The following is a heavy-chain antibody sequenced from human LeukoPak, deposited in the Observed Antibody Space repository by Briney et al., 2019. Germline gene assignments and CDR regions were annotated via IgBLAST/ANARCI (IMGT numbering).Heavy chain of an antibody. Sequence: GGSLRLSCAASGFTFSSYEMNWVRQAPGKWLDWVSYISSGGSTIYYADSVKGRFTISRDNAKNSLYLQMNSLRAEDTAVYYCARESWHQRAFDIWGQGTMVTVSS. J-gene: IGHJ3*02. D-gene: IGHD5-24*01. CDR3: ARESWHQRAFDI. CDR2: ISSGGSTI. CDR1: GFTFSSYE. V-gene: IGHV3-48*03.